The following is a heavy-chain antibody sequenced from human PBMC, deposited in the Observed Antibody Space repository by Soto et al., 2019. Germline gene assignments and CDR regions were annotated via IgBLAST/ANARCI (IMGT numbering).Heavy chain of an antibody. CDR1: GFTFSSYG. V-gene: IGHV3-30*18. D-gene: IGHD6-19*01. Sequence: PGGSLRLSCAASGFTFSSYGMHWVRQAPGKGLEWVAVISYDGSNKYYADPVKGRFTISRDNSKNTLYLQMNSLRAEDTAVYYRAKEYSSGWSYYYYYGMDVWGQGTTVTVSS. CDR2: ISYDGSNK. J-gene: IGHJ6*02. CDR3: AKEYSSGWSYYYYYGMDV.